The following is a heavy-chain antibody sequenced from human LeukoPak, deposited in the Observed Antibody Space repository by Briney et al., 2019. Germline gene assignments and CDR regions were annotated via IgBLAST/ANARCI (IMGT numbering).Heavy chain of an antibody. J-gene: IGHJ6*02. CDR3: ARDLRSSSSSGINYYGMDV. D-gene: IGHD6-6*01. CDR1: GASISSYY. V-gene: IGHV4-59*12. Sequence: SETLSLICTVSGASISSYYWSWIRQPPGKGLEWIGDIYYSGSIKYNPSLKSRVTMSVDTSKNQFSLKLSSVTAADTAVYYCARDLRSSSSSGINYYGMDVWGQGTTVTVSS. CDR2: IYYSGSI.